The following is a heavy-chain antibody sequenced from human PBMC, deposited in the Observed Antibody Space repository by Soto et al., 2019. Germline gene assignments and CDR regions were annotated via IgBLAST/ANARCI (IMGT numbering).Heavy chain of an antibody. CDR2: ISTYNGDT. D-gene: IGHD5-12*01. CDR3: AREGVAPYYYYGVDV. CDR1: GYTLTRSG. Sequence: ASVKVSCKASGYTLTRSGISWVRQAPGQGLEWMGWISTYNGDTNYAQTFQGRVTMTTDTSTSTVHMEVRSLRSDDTAVYYCAREGVAPYYYYGVDVWGQGTPVTVSS. J-gene: IGHJ6*02. V-gene: IGHV1-18*01.